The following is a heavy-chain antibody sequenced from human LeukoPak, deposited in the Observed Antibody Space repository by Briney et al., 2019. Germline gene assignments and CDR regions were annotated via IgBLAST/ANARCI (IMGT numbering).Heavy chain of an antibody. J-gene: IGHJ6*02. CDR3: ARDLVHCSSTSCYTPSYYYYYGMDV. CDR2: IIPIFGTA. D-gene: IGHD2-2*02. Sequence: SVKVSCKASGGTFSSYAISWVRQAPGQGLEWMGGIIPIFGTANYAKKFQGRVTITADESTSTAYMELSSLRSEDTAVYYCARDLVHCSSTSCYTPSYYYYYGMDVWGQGTTVTVSS. CDR1: GGTFSSYA. V-gene: IGHV1-69*13.